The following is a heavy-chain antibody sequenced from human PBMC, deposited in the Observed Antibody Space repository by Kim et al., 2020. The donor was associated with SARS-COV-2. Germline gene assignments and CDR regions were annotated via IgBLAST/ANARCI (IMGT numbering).Heavy chain of an antibody. J-gene: IGHJ3*02. Sequence: ASVKVSCKASGYTFTAYYIHWVRQAPGQGLEWMGRINPNSGGTNYAQKFQGRVTMTRDTSISTAYMELSRLRSDDTAVYYCASEVDTAMVVRRLDAFDIWGQGTIVTVSS. CDR3: ASEVDTAMVVRRLDAFDI. CDR2: INPNSGGT. D-gene: IGHD5-18*01. V-gene: IGHV1-2*06. CDR1: GYTFTAYY.